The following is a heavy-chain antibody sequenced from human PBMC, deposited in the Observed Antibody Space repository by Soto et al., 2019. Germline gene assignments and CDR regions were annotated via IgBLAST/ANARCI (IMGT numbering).Heavy chain of an antibody. Sequence: EVQLLESGGDLVQPGGSLRLSCAASGFNVGAFAVNWVRQATGKGLERVSGISVSDAFIYYADSVRGRFSISRDASENNLYLQMDSLRVDDTALYYCTRETVAGITGLDYWGPGTLVTVSS. CDR1: GFNVGAFA. CDR3: TRETVAGITGLDY. CDR2: ISVSDAFI. D-gene: IGHD1-20*01. V-gene: IGHV3-23*01. J-gene: IGHJ4*02.